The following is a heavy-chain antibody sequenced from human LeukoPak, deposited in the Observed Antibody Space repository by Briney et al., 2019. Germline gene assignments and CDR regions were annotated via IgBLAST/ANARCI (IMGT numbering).Heavy chain of an antibody. Sequence: SETLSLTCTVSGGSISSSSYYWGWIRQPPGKGLEWIGSIYYSGSTYYNPSLKSRVTISVDTSKNLFSLKLSSVTAADTAVYYCARLFASGYDEVLFDYWGQGTLVTVSS. CDR3: ARLFASGYDEVLFDY. D-gene: IGHD5-12*01. J-gene: IGHJ4*02. CDR2: IYYSGST. V-gene: IGHV4-39*01. CDR1: GGSISSSSYY.